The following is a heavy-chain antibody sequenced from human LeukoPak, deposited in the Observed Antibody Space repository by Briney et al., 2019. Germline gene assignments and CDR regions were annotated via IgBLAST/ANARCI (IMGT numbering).Heavy chain of an antibody. CDR3: ATFPLSIAVAGVDY. CDR1: GFTFSSYA. Sequence: GGSLRLSCAASGFTFSSYAMHWVRQAPGKGLEYVSAISGNGGSTYYANSVKGRFTIYRDNSKNTLYLQMGSLRAEDTAVYYCATFPLSIAVAGVDYWGQGTLVTVSS. J-gene: IGHJ4*02. V-gene: IGHV3-64*01. CDR2: ISGNGGST. D-gene: IGHD6-19*01.